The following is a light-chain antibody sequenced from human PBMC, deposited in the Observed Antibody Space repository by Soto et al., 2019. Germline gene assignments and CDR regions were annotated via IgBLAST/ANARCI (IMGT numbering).Light chain of an antibody. CDR2: GIS. V-gene: IGKV3-20*01. J-gene: IGKJ2*01. CDR3: QQYSSLPHT. Sequence: ESVLTQSPGTLSLSPGERATLSCRASQSVSNSYFAWYQQKPGQAPRLLIYGISNRATGIPDRFSGSGSGTYFTLTISRLEPEDFVVYYCQQYSSLPHTFCQGTKLEVK. CDR1: QSVSNSY.